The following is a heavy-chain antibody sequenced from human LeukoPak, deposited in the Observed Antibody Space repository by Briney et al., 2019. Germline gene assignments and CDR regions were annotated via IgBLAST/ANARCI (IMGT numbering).Heavy chain of an antibody. CDR2: ISGSGGST. V-gene: IGHV3-23*01. CDR3: AKSHSGSSYTAFDI. Sequence: GGTLRLSCAASGFIFSTYGMGWVRQAPGKGLEWVSVISGSGGSTYYADSVKGRFTISRDNSKNTLYLQMNSLRAEDTAVYYCAKSHSGSSYTAFDIWGQGTMVTVSS. D-gene: IGHD1-26*01. J-gene: IGHJ3*02. CDR1: GFIFSTYG.